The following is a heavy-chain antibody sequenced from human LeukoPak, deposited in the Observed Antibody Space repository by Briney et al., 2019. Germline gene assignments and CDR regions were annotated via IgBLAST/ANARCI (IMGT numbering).Heavy chain of an antibody. J-gene: IGHJ5*02. CDR2: IYYSGST. Sequence: SETLSLTCTVSGGSISSHYWSWIRQPPGKGLEWIGYIYYSGSTNYNPFLKSRVTISVDTSKNQFSLKLSSVTAADTAVYYCARGVTIFGVVIGFDPWGQGTLVTVSS. V-gene: IGHV4-59*11. CDR1: GGSISSHY. D-gene: IGHD3-3*01. CDR3: ARGVTIFGVVIGFDP.